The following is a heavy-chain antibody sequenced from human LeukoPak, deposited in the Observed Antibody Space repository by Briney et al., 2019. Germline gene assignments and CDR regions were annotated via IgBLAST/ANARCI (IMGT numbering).Heavy chain of an antibody. J-gene: IGHJ3*02. Sequence: PGGSLRLSCAASGFTFSSYSMNWVRQAPGKGLEWVSYISSSSSTIYYADSVKGRFTISRDNAKNSLYLQMNSLRAEDTAVYYCASPATHCSSTSCSDAFDIWGQGTMVTVSS. CDR2: ISSSSSTI. CDR3: ASPATHCSSTSCSDAFDI. D-gene: IGHD2-2*01. V-gene: IGHV3-48*01. CDR1: GFTFSSYS.